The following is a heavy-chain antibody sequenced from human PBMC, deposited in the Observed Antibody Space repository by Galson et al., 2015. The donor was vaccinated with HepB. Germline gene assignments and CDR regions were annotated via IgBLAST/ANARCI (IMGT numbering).Heavy chain of an antibody. D-gene: IGHD3-10*01. J-gene: IGHJ6*04. Sequence: SLRLSCAASGFTFSNAWMSWVRQVPGKGLEWVGHIKSTTDGGTTDYAAPVKGRFTISRDDSKHTLYLQMNSLKTEDTAVYYCTTTPYGLNYYYYYAIDVWGKGTTVTVSS. CDR1: GFTFSNAW. CDR2: IKSTTDGGTT. CDR3: TTTPYGLNYYYYYAIDV. V-gene: IGHV3-15*01.